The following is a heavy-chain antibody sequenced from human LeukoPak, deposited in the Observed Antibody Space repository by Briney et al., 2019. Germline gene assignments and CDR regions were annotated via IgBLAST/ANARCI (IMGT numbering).Heavy chain of an antibody. V-gene: IGHV3-30-3*01. CDR1: GFTFSSYA. D-gene: IGHD2-2*01. CDR2: ISYDGSNK. J-gene: IGHJ6*03. CDR3: ARAAYQLLYYMDV. Sequence: GGSLRLSCAASGFTFSSYAMHWVRQAPGKGLEWVAVISYDGSNKYYADSVKGRFTISRDNSKNTLYLQMGSLRAEDMAVYYCARAAYQLLYYMDVWGKGTTVTVSS.